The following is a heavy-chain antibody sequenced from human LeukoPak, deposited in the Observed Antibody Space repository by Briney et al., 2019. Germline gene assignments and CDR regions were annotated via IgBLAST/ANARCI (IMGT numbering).Heavy chain of an antibody. CDR2: IFYSGST. CDR1: GDSINSNSYY. D-gene: IGHD4-23*01. Sequence: SETLSLTCTVSGDSINSNSYYWGWIRLPPGKGLEWIGIIFYSGSTYYNPSLQSRVSISVDTSKKHFSLKLSSVTAADTAVYYCARRGVPGGNLVFDWGQGTLVSVSS. CDR3: ARRGVPGGNLVFD. J-gene: IGHJ4*02. V-gene: IGHV4-39*02.